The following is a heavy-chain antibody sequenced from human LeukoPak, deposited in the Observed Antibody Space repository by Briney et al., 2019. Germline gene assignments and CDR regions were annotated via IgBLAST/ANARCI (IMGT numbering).Heavy chain of an antibody. CDR1: GGSISGSSYF. V-gene: IGHV4-39*01. CDR2: IFYSGST. J-gene: IGHJ4*02. CDR3: ARHKGTYYDFWSGYSFDY. D-gene: IGHD3-3*01. Sequence: SETLSLTCTVSGGSISGSSYFWAWIRQPPGKGLEWIGSIFYSGSTYYNPSLKSRVTISVDTSKNQFSLKLSSVTAANTAVYYCARHKGTYYDFWSGYSFDYWGQGTLVTVSS.